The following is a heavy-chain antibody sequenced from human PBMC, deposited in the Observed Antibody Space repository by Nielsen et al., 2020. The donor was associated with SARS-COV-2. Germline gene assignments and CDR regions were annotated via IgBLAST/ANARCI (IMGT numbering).Heavy chain of an antibody. V-gene: IGHV1-69*06. CDR2: IIPIFGTA. Sequence: SVKVSCKASGGTFSSYAISWVRQAPGQGLEWMGGIIPIFGTANYAQKFQGRVTMTEDTSTDTAYMELSSLRSEDTAVYYCATGGTLRYFDFDYWGQGTLVTVSS. J-gene: IGHJ4*02. CDR3: ATGGTLRYFDFDY. D-gene: IGHD3-9*01. CDR1: GGTFSSYA.